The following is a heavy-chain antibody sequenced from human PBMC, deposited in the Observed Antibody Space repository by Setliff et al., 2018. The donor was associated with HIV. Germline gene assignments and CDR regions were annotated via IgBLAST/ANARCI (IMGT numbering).Heavy chain of an antibody. CDR3: AIHACASFDS. D-gene: IGHD2-2*01. CDR2: IHYTGSV. J-gene: IGHJ4*02. Sequence: SETLSLTCHVSGDSLNGFYWSWISQSPARGLEWIGYIHYTGSVLYSSSLNGRVTIFLDTSRNQFSLTLTSLTPADTAVYYCAIHACASFDSWGQGSLVTVSS. CDR1: GDSLNGFY. V-gene: IGHV4-59*01.